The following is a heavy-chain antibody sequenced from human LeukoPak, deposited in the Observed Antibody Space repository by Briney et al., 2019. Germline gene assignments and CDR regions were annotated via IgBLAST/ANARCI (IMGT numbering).Heavy chain of an antibody. CDR1: GFTFNTYS. CDR2: IGRTSDST. J-gene: IGHJ4*02. Sequence: GGSLRLSCAASGFTFNTYSMTWVRQAPGKGLEWVSIIGRTSDSTFYADSVKGRFTISRDNAKNSLYLQMNSLRAEDTAVYYCASLGYCSGGSCYAPFDYWGQGTLVTVSS. CDR3: ASLGYCSGGSCYAPFDY. D-gene: IGHD2-15*01. V-gene: IGHV3-21*01.